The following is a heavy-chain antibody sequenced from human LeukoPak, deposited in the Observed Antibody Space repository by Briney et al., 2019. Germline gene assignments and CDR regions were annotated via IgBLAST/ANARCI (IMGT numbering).Heavy chain of an antibody. D-gene: IGHD4-17*01. CDR2: ISALFPNT. CDR1: GFTFDNYV. V-gene: IGHV3-23*01. J-gene: IGHJ4*02. CDR3: ARDEKGDYPGSFDY. Sequence: GGSLRLSCAASGFTFDNYVMAWFRQAPGKGLEWVSTISALFPNTYSADSVKGRFTISRDNSKSTLYLQMNSLRAEDTAVYYCARDEKGDYPGSFDYWGQGTLVTVSS.